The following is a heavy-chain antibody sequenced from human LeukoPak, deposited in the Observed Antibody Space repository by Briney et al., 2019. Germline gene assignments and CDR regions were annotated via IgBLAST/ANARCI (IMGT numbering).Heavy chain of an antibody. CDR2: VEGDGVTT. Sequence: PGGSLRLSCAASGFTFNAYAIHWVRQAPGKGLEWVSLVEGDGVTTDYANSVKGRFTVSRDNSKNSLYLQMSNLRTEDTALYYCVRDTGSGWDFDYWGQGTLVTVSS. CDR3: VRDTGSGWDFDY. CDR1: GFTFNAYA. D-gene: IGHD6-19*01. V-gene: IGHV3-43*02. J-gene: IGHJ4*02.